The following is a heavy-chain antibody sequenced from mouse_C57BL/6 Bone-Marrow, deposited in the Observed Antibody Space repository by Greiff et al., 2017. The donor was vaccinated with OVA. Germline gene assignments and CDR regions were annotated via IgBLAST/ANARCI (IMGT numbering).Heavy chain of an antibody. J-gene: IGHJ1*03. CDR2: INPNYGTT. D-gene: IGHD1-1*01. Sequence: EVQLKESGPELVKPGASVKISCKASGYSFTDYNMNWVKQSNGKSLEWIGVINPNYGTTSYNQKFKGKATLTVDQSSSTAYMQLNSLTSEDSAVYYCARGYGSSPYWYFDVWGTGTTVTVSS. CDR1: GYSFTDYN. CDR3: ARGYGSSPYWYFDV. V-gene: IGHV1-39*01.